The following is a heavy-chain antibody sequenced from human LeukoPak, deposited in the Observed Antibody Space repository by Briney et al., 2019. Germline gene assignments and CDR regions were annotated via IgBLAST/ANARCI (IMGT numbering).Heavy chain of an antibody. D-gene: IGHD3-10*02. CDR3: ARGAYVLGFAFDI. J-gene: IGHJ3*02. CDR1: GGSISSYY. CDR2: IYYSGST. Sequence: PSETLSLTCTVSGGSISSYYWSWIRQPPGKGLEWIGYIYYSGSTNYNPSLKSRVTISVDTSKNQFSLKLSSVTAADTAVYYCARGAYVLGFAFDIWGQGTMVTVSS. V-gene: IGHV4-59*08.